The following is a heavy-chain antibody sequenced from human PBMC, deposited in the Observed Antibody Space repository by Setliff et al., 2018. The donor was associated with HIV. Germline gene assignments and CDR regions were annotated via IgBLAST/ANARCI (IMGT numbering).Heavy chain of an antibody. CDR2: ICDSGST. CDR1: GGTTSSHY. V-gene: IGHV4-59*11. D-gene: IGHD3-22*01. J-gene: IGHJ4*02. CDR3: ARRGGLYDSSGYYDY. Sequence: PSETLSLTCTVSGGTTSSHYWSWIRQPPGKGLEWIGYICDSGSTNYNPSLKSRVTISLDTSKNQFSLKLTSMTAADTAVYYCARRGGLYDSSGYYDYWGQGTLVTVSS.